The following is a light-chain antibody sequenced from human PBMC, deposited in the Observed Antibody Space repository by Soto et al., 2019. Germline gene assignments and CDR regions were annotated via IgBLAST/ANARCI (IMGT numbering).Light chain of an antibody. Sequence: EIVMTQSPVTLSVSPGERATLSCGASQSVSSNLAWYQQKPGQAPRLLIYGASTRATGIPARFSGSGSGTEFTLTISSLQSEDFAVYYCQQYNNWPQWTFGQGTKVDIK. CDR3: QQYNNWPQWT. CDR1: QSVSSN. J-gene: IGKJ1*01. CDR2: GAS. V-gene: IGKV3-15*01.